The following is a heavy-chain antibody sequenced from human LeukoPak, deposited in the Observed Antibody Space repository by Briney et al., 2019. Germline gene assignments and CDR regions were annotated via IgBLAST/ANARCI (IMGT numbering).Heavy chain of an antibody. V-gene: IGHV4-59*01. Sequence: SETLSLTCTVSSDSINNFYWSWIRQPPEGGLEYIGYIYYSGSTNYNPSLKSRLTISIDTSKSQFSMKLSSVTAADTAVYYCARLARLTLIRGITGYHSLDVWGKGTKATVSP. J-gene: IGHJ6*04. D-gene: IGHD3-10*01. CDR1: SDSINNFY. CDR3: ARLARLTLIRGITGYHSLDV. CDR2: IYYSGST.